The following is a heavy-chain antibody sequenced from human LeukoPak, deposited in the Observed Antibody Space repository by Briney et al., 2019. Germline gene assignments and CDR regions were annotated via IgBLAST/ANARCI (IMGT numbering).Heavy chain of an antibody. CDR2: INTNTGNP. CDR1: GYTFTSYA. J-gene: IGHJ4*02. D-gene: IGHD2-8*01. Sequence: ASVKVSCKASGYTFTSYAMNWVRQAPGQGLEWMGWINTNTGNPTYAQGFTGRFVFSLDTSVSTAYLQISSLKAEDTAVYYCARGYCTNGVCLYYFDYWGQGTLVTVSS. CDR3: ARGYCTNGVCLYYFDY. V-gene: IGHV7-4-1*02.